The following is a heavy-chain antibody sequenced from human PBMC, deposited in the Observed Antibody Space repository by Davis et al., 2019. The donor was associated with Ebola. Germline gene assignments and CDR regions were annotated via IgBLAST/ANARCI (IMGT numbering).Heavy chain of an antibody. V-gene: IGHV3-49*03. Sequence: GESLKISCTASGFTFGDYAMSWFRQAPGKGLEWVGFIRSKAYGGTTEYAASVKGRFTISRDDSKSIAYLQMNSLKTEDTAVYYCTRDEPYGDFPAPFYWGQGTLVTVSS. CDR3: TRDEPYGDFPAPFY. J-gene: IGHJ4*02. D-gene: IGHD4-17*01. CDR1: GFTFGDYA. CDR2: IRSKAYGGTT.